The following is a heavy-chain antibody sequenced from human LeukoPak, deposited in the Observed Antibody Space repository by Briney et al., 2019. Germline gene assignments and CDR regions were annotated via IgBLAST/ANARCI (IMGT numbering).Heavy chain of an antibody. CDR2: LYRGGNT. CDR1: GFTVSRNN. V-gene: IGHV3-53*01. Sequence: GGSLRLFCAASGFTVSRNNMGWVRQAPGKGLEWVSGLYRGGNTYNADSVQGRFVISRDISKNTLYLQMNSLRAEDTAVYYCAGSYGAGAFDIWGQGTMVTVSS. D-gene: IGHD4/OR15-4a*01. CDR3: AGSYGAGAFDI. J-gene: IGHJ3*02.